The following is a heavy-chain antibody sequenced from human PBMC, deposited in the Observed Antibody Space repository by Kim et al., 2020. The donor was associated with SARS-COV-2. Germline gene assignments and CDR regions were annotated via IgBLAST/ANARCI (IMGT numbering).Heavy chain of an antibody. D-gene: IGHD6-19*01. J-gene: IGHJ5*02. Sequence: GGSLRLSCAASGFTFSSYSMNWVRQAPGKGLEWVSYISSSSSTIYYADSVKGRFTISRDNAKNSLYLQMNSLRDEDTAVYYCARGNGANSSGWYIGLCWFDPWGQGTLVTVSS. CDR3: ARGNGANSSGWYIGLCWFDP. V-gene: IGHV3-48*02. CDR2: ISSSSSTI. CDR1: GFTFSSYS.